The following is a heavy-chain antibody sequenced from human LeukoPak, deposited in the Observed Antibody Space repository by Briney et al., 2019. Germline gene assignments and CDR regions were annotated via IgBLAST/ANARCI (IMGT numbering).Heavy chain of an antibody. Sequence: GGSLRLSFAASGFTLSSYGMNWVRQAPGKGLDWAAFLRYDGSTAFYEDSVNGRFTISRDSSKNTLYIQMNSLTPADTAIYYCAKDPYGGTYPSYFDYWGQGTLVTVSS. V-gene: IGHV3-30*02. CDR3: AKDPYGGTYPSYFDY. CDR2: LRYDGSTA. J-gene: IGHJ4*02. CDR1: GFTLSSYG. D-gene: IGHD1-26*01.